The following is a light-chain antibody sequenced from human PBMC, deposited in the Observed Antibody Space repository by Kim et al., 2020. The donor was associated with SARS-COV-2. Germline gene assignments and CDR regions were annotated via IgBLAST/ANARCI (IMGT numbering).Light chain of an antibody. V-gene: IGKV3-20*01. CDR2: GVS. CDR1: QTSSRSY. Sequence: SVSPGECATLSCSASQTSSRSYLAWYQKRPGQAPRLLIYGVSSRATGIPDRFSGSGSGTDFTLTISSLEPEDSAVYYCQHYGSSDTFGQGTKLEI. J-gene: IGKJ2*01. CDR3: QHYGSSDT.